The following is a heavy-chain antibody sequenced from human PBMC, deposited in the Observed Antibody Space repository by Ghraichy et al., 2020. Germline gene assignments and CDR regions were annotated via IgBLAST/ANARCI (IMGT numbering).Heavy chain of an antibody. D-gene: IGHD1-26*01. CDR3: VRSVGALDY. CDR2: IYYRSRWYN. V-gene: IGHV6-1*01. J-gene: IGHJ4*02. Sequence: SQTLSLTCAISGDSVSSNRAAWNCIRQSPSRGLQSLVRIYYRSRWYNDYAVSVKSRITINPDTSKNQFSLQLNSVTPEDTALYYCVRSVGALDYWGPGTLVTVSS. CDR1: GDSVSSNRAA.